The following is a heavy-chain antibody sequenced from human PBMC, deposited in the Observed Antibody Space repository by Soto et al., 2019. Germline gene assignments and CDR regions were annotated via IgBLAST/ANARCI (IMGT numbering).Heavy chain of an antibody. D-gene: IGHD3-22*01. Sequence: QVQLVESGGGVVQPGRSLRLSCAASGFTFSSYGMHWVRQAPGKGLEWVAVISYDGRNKYYADSVKGRFTISRDNSKNTLYLQMNSLRAEDTAVYYCAKSYDSSSDAFDIWGQGTMVTVSS. CDR3: AKSYDSSSDAFDI. CDR2: ISYDGRNK. J-gene: IGHJ3*02. CDR1: GFTFSSYG. V-gene: IGHV3-30*18.